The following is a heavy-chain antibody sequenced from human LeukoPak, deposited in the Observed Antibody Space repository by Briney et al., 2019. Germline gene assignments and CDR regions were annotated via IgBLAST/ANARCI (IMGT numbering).Heavy chain of an antibody. Sequence: ASVKVSCKASGYTFTSYYMHWVRQAPGQGLEWMGIINPSGGSTSYAQKFQGRVTMTRDMSTSTVYMELSSLRSEDTAVYYCAKRGITGTTPGFGAFDIWGQGTMVTVSS. CDR1: GYTFTSYY. CDR3: AKRGITGTTPGFGAFDI. J-gene: IGHJ3*02. V-gene: IGHV1-46*01. CDR2: INPSGGST. D-gene: IGHD1-14*01.